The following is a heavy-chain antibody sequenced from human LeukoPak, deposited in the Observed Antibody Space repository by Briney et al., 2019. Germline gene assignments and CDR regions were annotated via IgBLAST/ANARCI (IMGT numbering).Heavy chain of an antibody. D-gene: IGHD6-13*01. CDR1: GFTLSTSV. Sequence: GGSLRLSCSAPGFTLSTSVREWVRRAPGKGVEYVSAITSSGGTTFYAGSVKGRFTISRDNSKHTLYHQMTSLRAEDTAVYYCVKVDGGYYYDNWGQGTLVTVSS. CDR3: VKVDGGYYYDN. J-gene: IGHJ4*02. CDR2: ITSSGGTT. V-gene: IGHV3-64D*09.